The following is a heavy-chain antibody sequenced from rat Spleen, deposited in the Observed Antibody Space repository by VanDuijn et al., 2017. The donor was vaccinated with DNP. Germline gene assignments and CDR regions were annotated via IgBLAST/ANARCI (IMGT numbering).Heavy chain of an antibody. V-gene: IGHV3-1*01. D-gene: IGHD1-9*01. CDR1: GFSITSHY. J-gene: IGHJ1*01. CDR2: ISYSGST. CDR3: ARADYGYNWYFDF. Sequence: EVQLQESGPGLVKPSQSLSLTCSVTGFSITSHYWGWIRKFPGNKMEWIGHISYSGSTSYNPSLKSRISITRDTSKNQFFLQLNSVTTEDTATYYCARADYGYNWYFDFWGPGTMVTVSS.